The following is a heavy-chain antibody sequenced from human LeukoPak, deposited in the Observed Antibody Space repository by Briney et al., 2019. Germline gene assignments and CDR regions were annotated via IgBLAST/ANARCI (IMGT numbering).Heavy chain of an antibody. V-gene: IGHV1-2*02. CDR2: INPNSGGT. J-gene: IGHJ4*02. D-gene: IGHD5-24*01. Sequence: ASVKVSCKASGYTFTGYYMHWVRQAPGQGIEWMGWINPNSGGTNYAQKFQGRVTMTRDTSISTAYMELSRLRSDDTAVYYCARESEEMATMGGYWGQGTLVTVSS. CDR1: GYTFTGYY. CDR3: ARESEEMATMGGY.